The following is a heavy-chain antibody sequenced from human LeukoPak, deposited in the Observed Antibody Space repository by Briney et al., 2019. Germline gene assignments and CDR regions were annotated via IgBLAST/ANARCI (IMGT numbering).Heavy chain of an antibody. CDR1: GFTFSSYG. D-gene: IGHD6-19*01. V-gene: IGHV3-30*18. CDR3: AKDSSGFIDY. Sequence: GGSLRLSCAASGFTFSSYGMHWVRQAPGKGLEWVAVISYDGSNKYYADSVKGRFTISRDNSKNTLYLQINSLRAEDTAVYYCAKDSSGFIDYWGQGTLVTVSS. CDR2: ISYDGSNK. J-gene: IGHJ4*02.